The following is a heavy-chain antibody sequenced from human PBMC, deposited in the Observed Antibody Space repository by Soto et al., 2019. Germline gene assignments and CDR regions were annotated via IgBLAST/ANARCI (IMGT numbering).Heavy chain of an antibody. J-gene: IGHJ6*02. Sequence: QVQLVQSAAEVKKPGASVKVSCKASGYTFTSYGVSWVRQAPGQGLEWMGWISGYNGNTNYAQKLQGRVTMTTDTSTSTAYMELRSLRSDDTAVYYCARAGKYYYGSGSPYYYGMDVWGQGITVTVSS. D-gene: IGHD3-10*01. CDR1: GYTFTSYG. CDR3: ARAGKYYYGSGSPYYYGMDV. CDR2: ISGYNGNT. V-gene: IGHV1-18*04.